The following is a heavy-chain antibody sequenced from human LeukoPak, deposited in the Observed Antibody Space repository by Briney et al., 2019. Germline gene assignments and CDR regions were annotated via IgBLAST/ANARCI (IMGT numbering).Heavy chain of an antibody. CDR1: GYSFTTYW. Sequence: GESLKISCKSSGYSFTTYWIGWVRQMPGKGLEWMGIIYPSDSDTRYSPSFQGQVTISADKSISTAYLQWSSLKASDTAMYYCATTKVTTGSPFDYWGQGTLVTVSS. D-gene: IGHD4-11*01. J-gene: IGHJ4*02. V-gene: IGHV5-51*01. CDR3: ATTKVTTGSPFDY. CDR2: IYPSDSDT.